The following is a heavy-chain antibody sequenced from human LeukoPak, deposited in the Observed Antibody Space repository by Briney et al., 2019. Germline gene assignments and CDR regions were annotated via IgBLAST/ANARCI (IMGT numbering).Heavy chain of an antibody. D-gene: IGHD3-3*01. Sequence: ASLKVSFKTSGYSFTDYYIHWVRQAPGQGLEWMGWINTKSGRTSSARKFQGRVTMTRDPSITTVYMDMAWLTSDDTAIYFCARADFIDAGPYLIGPWGQGTLVTVSS. J-gene: IGHJ5*02. V-gene: IGHV1-2*02. CDR2: INTKSGRT. CDR3: ARADFIDAGPYLIGP. CDR1: GYSFTDYY.